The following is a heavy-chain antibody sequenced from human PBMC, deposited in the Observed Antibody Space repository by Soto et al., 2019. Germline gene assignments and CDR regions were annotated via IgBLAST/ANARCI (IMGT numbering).Heavy chain of an antibody. V-gene: IGHV1-69*13. CDR3: ARGTIVVVTLSYGMDV. D-gene: IGHD3-22*01. J-gene: IGHJ6*02. CDR2: IIPIFGTA. CDR1: GGTFSSYA. Sequence: SVKVSCKASGGTFSSYAISWVRQAPGQGLEWMGGIIPIFGTANYAQKFQGRVTITADESTSTAYMELSSLRSEDTAVYYCARGTIVVVTLSYGMDVWGQGTTVTVSS.